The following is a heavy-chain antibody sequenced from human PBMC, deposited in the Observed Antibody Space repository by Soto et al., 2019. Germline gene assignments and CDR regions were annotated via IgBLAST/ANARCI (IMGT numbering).Heavy chain of an antibody. CDR1: GGTFSSYA. V-gene: IGHV1-69*10. CDR2: IIPIFGIA. D-gene: IGHD3-10*01. Sequence: ASVKVSCKASGGTFSSYAISWVRQAPGQGLEWMGGIIPIFGIANYAQKFQGRVTITADKSTSTAYMELSSLRSEDTAVYYCASYYCSGSYYNYYYYYMDVWGKGTTVTVSS. J-gene: IGHJ6*03. CDR3: ASYYCSGSYYNYYYYYMDV.